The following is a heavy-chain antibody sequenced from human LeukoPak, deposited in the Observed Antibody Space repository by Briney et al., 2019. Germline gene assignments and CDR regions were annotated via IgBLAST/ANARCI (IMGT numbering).Heavy chain of an antibody. V-gene: IGHV3-53*05. D-gene: IGHD5-18*01. CDR2: LYSGGNT. CDR3: AREVDTAMVMGYFDY. J-gene: IGHJ4*02. Sequence: GGSLRLSCVVSGFTVSSNYMSWVRQAPGKGLEWVSVLYSGGNTYHADSVKGRFTISRDNSKNTLYLQMNSLRAEDTAVYYCAREVDTAMVMGYFDYWGQGTLVTVSS. CDR1: GFTVSSNY.